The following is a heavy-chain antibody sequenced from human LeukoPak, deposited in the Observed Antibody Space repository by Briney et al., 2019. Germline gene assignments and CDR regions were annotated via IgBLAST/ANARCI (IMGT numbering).Heavy chain of an antibody. CDR3: VLRYFDWLTDWYFDL. V-gene: IGHV3-48*03. D-gene: IGHD3-9*01. CDR1: GFTFSSYE. J-gene: IGHJ2*01. Sequence: PGGSLRLSCAASGFTFSSYEMNWVRQAPGKGLEWVSYISSSGSTIYYADSVKGRFTISRDNAKNSLYLQMNSLRAEDTAVYYCVLRYFDWLTDWYFDLWGRGTLVTVSS. CDR2: ISSSGSTI.